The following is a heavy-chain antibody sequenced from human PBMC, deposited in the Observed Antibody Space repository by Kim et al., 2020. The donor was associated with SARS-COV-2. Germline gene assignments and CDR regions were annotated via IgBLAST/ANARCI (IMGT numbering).Heavy chain of an antibody. D-gene: IGHD3-22*01. CDR1: GFTFSSYA. CDR3: ARQYYYDSSGYYYPHYYYYGMDV. V-gene: IGHV3-30*04. Sequence: GGSLRLSCAASGFTFSSYAMHWVRQAPGKGLEWVAVISYDGSNKYYADSVKGRFTISRDNSKTTLYLQMNSLRAEDTAVYYCARQYYYDSSGYYYPHYYYYGMDVWGQGTTVTVSS. CDR2: ISYDGSNK. J-gene: IGHJ6*02.